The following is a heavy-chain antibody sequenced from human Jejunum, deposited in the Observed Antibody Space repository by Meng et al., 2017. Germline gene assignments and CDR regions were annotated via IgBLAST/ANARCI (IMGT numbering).Heavy chain of an antibody. Sequence: QRHLKESGQVLVKPSQTLSLTCTVSGASMSSGNYYWTWIRQHPGKGLEWIGYIYYSGSTYYNPSLQSLVTISIDMSENQFSLKLTSVTAADTAVYYCARVNWTSSYWYFDLWGRGTLVTASS. D-gene: IGHD1-1*01. CDR2: IYYSGST. V-gene: IGHV4-31*01. CDR1: GASMSSGNYY. J-gene: IGHJ2*01. CDR3: ARVNWTSSYWYFDL.